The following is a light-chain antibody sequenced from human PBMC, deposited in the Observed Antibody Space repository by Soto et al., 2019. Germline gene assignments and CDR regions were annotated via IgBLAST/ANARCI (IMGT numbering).Light chain of an antibody. J-gene: IGLJ2*01. CDR2: DVS. CDR1: SSDVGGYNY. V-gene: IGLV2-14*01. CDR3: SSYTSSSTHVV. Sequence: QSALTQPASVSGSPGQSITISCTGTSSDVGGYNYVSWYQQHPGKAPKLMISDVSNRPSGVSNRFSGSKASNTASLTISGLQAEDDAEYYCSSYTSSSTHVVFGGGTKLTVL.